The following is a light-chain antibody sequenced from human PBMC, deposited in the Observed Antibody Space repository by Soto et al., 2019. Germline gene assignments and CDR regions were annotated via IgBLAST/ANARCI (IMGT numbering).Light chain of an antibody. J-gene: IGKJ2*01. CDR1: QSVSNY. CDR3: QQRSNSPQT. CDR2: DAS. Sequence: EIVLTQSPATLSLSPGERATLSCRASQSVSNYLAWYQQKPGQAPRLLMYDASNRATGIPARFSGSGSGTDFTLPISSLEPEDSAFYYCQQRSNSPQTFGQGPKLEIK. V-gene: IGKV3-11*01.